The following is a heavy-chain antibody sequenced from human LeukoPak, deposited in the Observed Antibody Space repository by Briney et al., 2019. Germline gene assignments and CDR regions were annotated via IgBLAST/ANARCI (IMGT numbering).Heavy chain of an antibody. D-gene: IGHD3-22*01. Sequence: SETLSLTCTVSGGSISSYYWSWIRQPPGKGLEWIGYIYYSGSTNYNPSLKSRVTISVDTSKNQFSLKLSSVTAADTAVYYCARDYYDSSGYYYYYYMDVWGKGTTVTISS. CDR2: IYYSGST. CDR1: GGSISSYY. CDR3: ARDYYDSSGYYYYYYMDV. V-gene: IGHV4-59*12. J-gene: IGHJ6*03.